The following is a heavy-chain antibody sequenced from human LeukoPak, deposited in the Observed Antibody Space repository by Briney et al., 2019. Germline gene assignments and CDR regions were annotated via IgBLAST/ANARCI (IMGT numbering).Heavy chain of an antibody. CDR2: ITGSSSTI. CDR3: AREPTYTNSWYTSCDY. D-gene: IGHD6-19*01. J-gene: IGHJ4*02. V-gene: IGHV3-48*01. Sequence: GGSLRLSCAASRFTFSNYNMHWARQAPGKGPEWISYITGSSSTIYYADSVKGRFTISRDNAKSSLYLQMSSLRAEDTAVYYCAREPTYTNSWYTSCDYWGQGTLVTVSS. CDR1: RFTFSNYN.